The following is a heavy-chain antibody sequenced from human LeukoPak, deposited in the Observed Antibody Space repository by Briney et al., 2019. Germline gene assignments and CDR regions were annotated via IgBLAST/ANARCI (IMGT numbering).Heavy chain of an antibody. J-gene: IGHJ4*02. CDR3: ARQKYSSGYPYFDY. CDR2: IYTSGST. V-gene: IGHV4-4*09. Sequence: SETLSLTCTVSGGSISSYYWSWIRQPPGKGLEWIGYIYTSGSTNYNPSLKSRVTISVDTSKNQFSLKLSSVTAADTAVYYCARQKYSSGYPYFDYWGQGTLVTVSS. D-gene: IGHD6-19*01. CDR1: GGSISSYY.